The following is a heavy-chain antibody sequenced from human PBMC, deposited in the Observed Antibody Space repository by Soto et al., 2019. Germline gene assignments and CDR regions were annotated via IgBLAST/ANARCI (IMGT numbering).Heavy chain of an antibody. D-gene: IGHD4-17*01. V-gene: IGHV3-30*18. Sequence: GGSLRLSCAASGFTFSSYGMHWVRQAPGKGLEWVAVISYDGSNKYYADSVKGRFTISRDNSKNTLYLQMNSLRAEDTAVYYCAKVNYVYHYGDYAVSDAFDIWGQGTMVTVSS. CDR2: ISYDGSNK. CDR1: GFTFSSYG. J-gene: IGHJ3*02. CDR3: AKVNYVYHYGDYAVSDAFDI.